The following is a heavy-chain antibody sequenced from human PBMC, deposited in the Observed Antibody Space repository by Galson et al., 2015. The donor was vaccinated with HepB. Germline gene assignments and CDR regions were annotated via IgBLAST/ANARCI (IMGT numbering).Heavy chain of an antibody. Sequence: SLRLSCAASGFTFSTYGFHWVRQAPGRGLEWVAVISYDGSNKYYADSVKGRFTISRDNSKNTLYLQMNSLRAEDTAVYYCARDRYYYDSSGYPDAFDIWGQGTMVTVSS. V-gene: IGHV3-30*19. CDR1: GFTFSTYG. CDR3: ARDRYYYDSSGYPDAFDI. D-gene: IGHD3-22*01. CDR2: ISYDGSNK. J-gene: IGHJ3*02.